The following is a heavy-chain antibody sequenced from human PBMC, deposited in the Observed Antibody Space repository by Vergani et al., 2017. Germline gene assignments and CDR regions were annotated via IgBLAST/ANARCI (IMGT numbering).Heavy chain of an antibody. CDR3: ARDGCSGDCFWGSIDY. D-gene: IGHD2-21*02. CDR2: VNPNNGDT. J-gene: IGHJ4*02. Sequence: QVQLVQSGAEVKKPGASVKVSCKTSGFTFTGYYIHWVRQAPGQGLEWMGWVNPNNGDTNYAQKFQGRVTMTRDTSISTDYMELSGLRSDDTAVYYCARDGCSGDCFWGSIDYWGQGTLVTVSS. V-gene: IGHV1-2*02. CDR1: GFTFTGYY.